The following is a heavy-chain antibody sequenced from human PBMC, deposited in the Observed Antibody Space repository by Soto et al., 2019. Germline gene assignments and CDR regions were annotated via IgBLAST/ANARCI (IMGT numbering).Heavy chain of an antibody. CDR1: GYTFSKYD. D-gene: IGHD3-3*01. V-gene: IGHV1-18*01. Sequence: ASVKVSCKTSGYTFSKYDISWVRQAPGQGLERKGLISANSGRANYAQKLQGRVTMTTDTSTSTAYMELGSLRSDDKAVYYCVLQFFDFWTVFPDFDYWGQGTLVTVSS. CDR2: ISANSGRA. CDR3: VLQFFDFWTVFPDFDY. J-gene: IGHJ4*02.